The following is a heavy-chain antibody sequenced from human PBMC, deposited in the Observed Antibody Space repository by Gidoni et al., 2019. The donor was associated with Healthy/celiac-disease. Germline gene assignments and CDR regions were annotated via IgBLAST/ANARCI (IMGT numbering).Heavy chain of an antibody. D-gene: IGHD2-2*01. J-gene: IGHJ4*02. V-gene: IGHV3-30*18. CDR3: VKEIRGGPAEYHFDY. CDR2: IANDGRDK. CDR1: GFPFSRYG. Sequence: QVQLVESGGDVVQPGRSLRLSCAASGFPFSRYGMHWVRQGPGKGLEWVAVIANDGRDKKYADSVKGRFTISRDNSKNTLYLQMNSLRDEDTAVYYCVKEIRGGPAEYHFDYWGQGTLVTASS.